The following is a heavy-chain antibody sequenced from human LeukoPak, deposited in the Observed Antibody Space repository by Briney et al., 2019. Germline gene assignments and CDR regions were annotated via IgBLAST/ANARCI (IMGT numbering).Heavy chain of an antibody. CDR2: ISGSSSYI. CDR1: GFTFSSYS. V-gene: IGHV3-21*01. D-gene: IGHD5-24*01. J-gene: IGHJ6*03. CDR3: ARDWAPSRWLQFGRLGMTEYYMDV. Sequence: PGGSLRLSCAASGFTFSSYSMNWVRQAPGKGLEWVSSISGSSSYIYYADSVKGRFTISRDNAKNSLYLQMNSLRAEDTAVYYCARDWAPSRWLQFGRLGMTEYYMDVWGRGTTVTVSS.